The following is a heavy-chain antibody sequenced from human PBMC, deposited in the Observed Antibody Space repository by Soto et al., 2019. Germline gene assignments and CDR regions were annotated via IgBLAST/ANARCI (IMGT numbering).Heavy chain of an antibody. CDR1: GFTFNNYA. J-gene: IGHJ4*02. D-gene: IGHD4-17*01. Sequence: EVQLLESGGGLVQPGGSLRLSCAASGFTFNNYAMSWVRQAPGKGLEWVSTISGSGYSTYYADSVKGRFTISRDNSKNTLFLQMSSLRADDTAVYYCAKDDYGDDFGFAYWGQGTLVTVSS. V-gene: IGHV3-23*01. CDR3: AKDDYGDDFGFAY. CDR2: ISGSGYST.